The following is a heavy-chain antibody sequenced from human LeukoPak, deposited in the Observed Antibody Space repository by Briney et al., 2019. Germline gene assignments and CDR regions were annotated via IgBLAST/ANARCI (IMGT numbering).Heavy chain of an antibody. D-gene: IGHD3-9*01. Sequence: PGGSLRLSCAASGFTFSSYGMHWVRQAPGKGLEWVAVISYDGKNMYYADSVKGRFTTSRDNSQNTLYLQMNSLRVEDTGVYYCASYDILTGYHSPFDYWGQGSLVTVSS. CDR1: GFTFSSYG. CDR3: ASYDILTGYHSPFDY. CDR2: ISYDGKNM. V-gene: IGHV3-30*03. J-gene: IGHJ4*02.